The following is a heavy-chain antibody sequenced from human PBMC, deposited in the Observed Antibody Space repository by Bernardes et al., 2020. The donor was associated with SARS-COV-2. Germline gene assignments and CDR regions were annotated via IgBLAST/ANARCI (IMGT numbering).Heavy chain of an antibody. CDR3: AKGNSYGHNWFDP. J-gene: IGHJ5*02. CDR2: IHGGGST. V-gene: IGHV4-61*02. CDR1: GDSISSGHDY. D-gene: IGHD5-18*01. Sequence: SETLSLTCTVSGDSISSGHDYWSWIRQPAGKGLEWIGRIHGGGSTNYNPSLKSRVTMSVDTSKNQFSLKLTSVTVADTAVYYCAKGNSYGHNWFDPWGQGTLVTVSS.